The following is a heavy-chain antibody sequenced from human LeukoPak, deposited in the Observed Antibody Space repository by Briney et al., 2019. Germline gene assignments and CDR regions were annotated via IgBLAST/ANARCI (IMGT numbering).Heavy chain of an antibody. CDR2: IYTSGST. CDR3: AREATVAVDTAMAPLMGLWYYYYYMDV. Sequence: SETLSLTCTVSGGSISSSSYYWGWIRQPAGKGLEWIGRIYTSGSTNYNPSLKSRVTISVDTSKNQFSLKLSSVTAADTAVYYCAREATVAVDTAMAPLMGLWYYYYYMDVWGKGTTVTISS. D-gene: IGHD5-18*01. J-gene: IGHJ6*03. CDR1: GGSISSSSYY. V-gene: IGHV4-61*02.